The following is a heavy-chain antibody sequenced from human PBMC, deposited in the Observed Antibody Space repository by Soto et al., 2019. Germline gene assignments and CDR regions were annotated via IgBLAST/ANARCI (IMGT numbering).Heavy chain of an antibody. CDR1: DYTFTSYD. CDR3: AREGHTGYYFAY. J-gene: IGHJ4*02. V-gene: IGHV1-18*01. Sequence: QVQLVQSGAEVKKPGASVKVSCKASDYTFTSYDISWVRQAPGQGLEWMGWISAYSGNTNYAQKFQGRVTMTTDTSTSTASMELRSRRSVDTAVSHWAREGHTGYYFAYWGRGTLVTVSS. CDR2: ISAYSGNT.